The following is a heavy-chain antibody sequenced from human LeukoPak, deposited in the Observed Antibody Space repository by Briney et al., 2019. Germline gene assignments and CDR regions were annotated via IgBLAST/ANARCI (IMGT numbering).Heavy chain of an antibody. CDR3: ARGPRLRSHFDY. CDR2: IYYSGST. D-gene: IGHD4-17*01. CDR1: GGSMSPYH. Sequence: PSETLSLTCTVSGGSMSPYHWGWIRQPPGKGLEWIGYIYYSGSTNYNPSLKSRVTISVDTSKNQFSLKLSSVTAADTAVYYCARGPRLRSHFDYWGQGALVTVSS. V-gene: IGHV4-59*01. J-gene: IGHJ4*02.